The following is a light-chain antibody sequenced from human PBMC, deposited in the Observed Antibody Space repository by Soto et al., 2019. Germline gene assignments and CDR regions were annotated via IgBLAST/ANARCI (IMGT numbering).Light chain of an antibody. CDR1: SSDVGGYDY. Sequence: QSVLTQPASVSASPGQSITISCTGTSSDVGGYDYVSWYQRHPGKAPKLMLYEVSNRPSGVSNRFSGSKSGNTASLSISGLQAEDEADYYCSSFSSSGTLYVFGTGTKVTVL. J-gene: IGLJ1*01. V-gene: IGLV2-14*01. CDR3: SSFSSSGTLYV. CDR2: EVS.